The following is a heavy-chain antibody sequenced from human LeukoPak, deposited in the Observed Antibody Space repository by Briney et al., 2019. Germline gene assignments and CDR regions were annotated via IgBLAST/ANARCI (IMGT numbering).Heavy chain of an antibody. D-gene: IGHD6-19*01. CDR2: FDAGGGDT. V-gene: IGHV3-23*01. CDR3: GKPAKYWLVRGNGVDV. CDR1: ELGFITNA. Sequence: PGGPLSLPGAAFELGFITNALTWFGKAPGKGPKGLPSFDAGGGDTYHSDSVKGRFTISRDNSMNTLYLQMNSLRADDTAVYYCGKPAKYWLVRGNGVDVWGQGTTVTVSS. J-gene: IGHJ6*02.